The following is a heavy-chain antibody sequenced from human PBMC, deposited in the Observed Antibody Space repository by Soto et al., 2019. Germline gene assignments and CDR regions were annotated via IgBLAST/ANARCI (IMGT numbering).Heavy chain of an antibody. V-gene: IGHV4-34*01. Sequence: PSETLSLTCAVYGGSFSGYYWTWVRQPPGTGLEWIGEINHSGSTNYNPSLKSRVTISVDTSKNQFSLKLTSVTAADTAVYYCARDKITGLFDYWGQGTLVTVSS. CDR1: GGSFSGYY. CDR3: ARDKITGLFDY. J-gene: IGHJ4*02. D-gene: IGHD2-8*02. CDR2: INHSGST.